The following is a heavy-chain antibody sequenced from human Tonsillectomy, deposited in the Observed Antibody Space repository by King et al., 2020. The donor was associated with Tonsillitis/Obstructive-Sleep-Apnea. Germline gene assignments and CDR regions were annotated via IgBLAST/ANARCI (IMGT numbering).Heavy chain of an antibody. CDR1: GYSFTSYW. D-gene: IGHD3-9*01. CDR2: IDPRDSYT. CDR3: ARRDILTGYYNPPHFDY. J-gene: IGHJ4*02. V-gene: IGHV5-10-1*01. Sequence: VQLVQSGAEVKKPGESLRISCKGSGYSFTSYWISWVRQMPGKGLEWMGRIDPRDSYTNYSPSFQGHVTISADKSISTAYLPWSSLKASDTAMYYCARRDILTGYYNPPHFDYWGQGTLVTVSS.